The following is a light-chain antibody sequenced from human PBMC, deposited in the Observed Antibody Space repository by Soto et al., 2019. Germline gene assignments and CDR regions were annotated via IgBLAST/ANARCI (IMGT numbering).Light chain of an antibody. Sequence: EIVLTQSPGTLSLSPGERATLSCRASQSVSSSYLAWYQQKPGQAPRLLIYGASSRATGIPDRFCGSGSGKDFTPLLRRREPEDFAVYYCQQYGSSPPLTFGGGTKVEIK. V-gene: IGKV3-20*01. CDR1: QSVSSSY. J-gene: IGKJ4*01. CDR2: GAS. CDR3: QQYGSSPPLT.